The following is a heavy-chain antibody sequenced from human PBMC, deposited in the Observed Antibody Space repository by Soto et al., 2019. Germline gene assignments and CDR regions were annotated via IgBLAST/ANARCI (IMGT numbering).Heavy chain of an antibody. V-gene: IGHV1-2*02. CDR2: IDPKSGGT. D-gene: IGHD5-12*01. CDR1: GPTFIAYY. J-gene: IGHJ4*02. CDR3: ARVSVDVPE. Sequence: QLVLSGAEVKKPGASVRVSCKTSGPTFIAYYIHWVRQAPGQGLEWMGWIDPKSGGTTYEQKFLGRVTMTRDTSINTAYMDLNRLTSDDTAVYYCARVSVDVPEWGQGTLITVSS.